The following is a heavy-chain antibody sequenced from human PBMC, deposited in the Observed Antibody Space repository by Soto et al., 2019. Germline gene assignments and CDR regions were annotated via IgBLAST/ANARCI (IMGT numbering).Heavy chain of an antibody. V-gene: IGHV1-69*04. D-gene: IGHD3-10*01. CDR1: GGTFSSYT. CDR2: IIPILGIA. CDR3: AREGPIIHAFDI. J-gene: IGHJ3*02. Sequence: GASVKVSCKASGGTFSSYTISWVRQAPGQGLEWMGRIIPILGIANYAQKFQGRVTITADKSTSTAYMELSSLRSEDTAVYYCAREGPIIHAFDIWGQGTMVTVSS.